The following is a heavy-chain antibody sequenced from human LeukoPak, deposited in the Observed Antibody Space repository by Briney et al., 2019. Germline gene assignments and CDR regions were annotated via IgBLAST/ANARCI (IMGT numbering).Heavy chain of an antibody. Sequence: PSETLSLTCTVSGGSISSSTYYWGWIRQPPGRGLEWIGTIYYSGSTYYNPSLKSRVTISVDTSKNQFSLKLSSVTAADTALYYCGRHGATMNPFDYWGQGTLVTVSS. V-gene: IGHV4-39*01. D-gene: IGHD1-1*01. CDR2: IYYSGST. CDR3: GRHGATMNPFDY. J-gene: IGHJ4*02. CDR1: GGSISSSTYY.